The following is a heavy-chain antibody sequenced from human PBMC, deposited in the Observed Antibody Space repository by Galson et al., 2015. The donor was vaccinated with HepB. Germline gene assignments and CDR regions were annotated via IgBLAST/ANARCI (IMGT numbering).Heavy chain of an antibody. Sequence: SLRLSCAASGFTFSNYAMTWVRQAPGKGLEWVSTISGSGSRSPGSYYADSVKGRFTISRDNSKNTLYLQMNSLRAEDTAIYYCAKWAGAPAYFDSWGQGILVTVSS. D-gene: IGHD1-26*01. CDR2: ISGSGSRSPGS. V-gene: IGHV3-23*01. J-gene: IGHJ4*02. CDR1: GFTFSNYA. CDR3: AKWAGAPAYFDS.